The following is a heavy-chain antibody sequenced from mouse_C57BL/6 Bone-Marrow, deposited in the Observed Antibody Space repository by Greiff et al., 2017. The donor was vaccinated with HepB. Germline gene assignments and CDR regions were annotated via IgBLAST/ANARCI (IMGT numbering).Heavy chain of an antibody. Sequence: EVQVVESGGGLVQPGGSLKLSCAASGFTFSDYYMYWVRQTPEKRLEWVAYISNGGGSTYYPDTVKGRFTISRDKAKNTLYLQMSRLKSEDTAMYYCARLGFDYWGQGTTLTVSS. V-gene: IGHV5-12*01. CDR2: ISNGGGST. CDR1: GFTFSDYY. CDR3: ARLGFDY. J-gene: IGHJ2*01.